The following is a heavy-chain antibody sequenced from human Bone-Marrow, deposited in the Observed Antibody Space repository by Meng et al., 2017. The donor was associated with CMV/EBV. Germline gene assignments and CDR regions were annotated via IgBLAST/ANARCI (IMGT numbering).Heavy chain of an antibody. CDR2: ISSSSSYI. Sequence: GESLKISCAASGFTFSSYSMNWVRQAPGKGLERVSSISSSSSYIYYADSVKGRFTISRDNAKNSLYLQMNSLRAEDTAVYYCAELTIFGVATDNKENAFDIWGQGTMVTVSS. V-gene: IGHV3-21*01. J-gene: IGHJ3*02. CDR1: GFTFSSYS. CDR3: AELTIFGVATDNKENAFDI. D-gene: IGHD3-3*01.